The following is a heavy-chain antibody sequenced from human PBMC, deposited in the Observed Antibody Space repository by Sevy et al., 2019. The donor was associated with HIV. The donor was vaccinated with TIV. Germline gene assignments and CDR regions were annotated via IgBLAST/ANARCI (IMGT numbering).Heavy chain of an antibody. J-gene: IGHJ3*02. CDR2: IRSKAYGGTT. D-gene: IGHD5-18*01. Sequence: GGSLRLSCTASGFTFGDYAMSWVRQAPGKGLEWVGFIRSKAYGGTTENAASVKGRFTISRDDSKSIAYLQMNSLKTEDTAVYYCTRELWTDAFDIWGQGTMVTVSS. V-gene: IGHV3-49*04. CDR3: TRELWTDAFDI. CDR1: GFTFGDYA.